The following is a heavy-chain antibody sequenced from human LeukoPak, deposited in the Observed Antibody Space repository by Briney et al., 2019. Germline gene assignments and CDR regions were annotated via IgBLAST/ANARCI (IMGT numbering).Heavy chain of an antibody. J-gene: IGHJ3*02. CDR3: ARYCSGGSCPNNDAFDI. D-gene: IGHD2-15*01. Sequence: ASVKISCKASGYTFTSYYMHWVSQAPGQGLEWMGIINPSGGSTSYAQKFQGRVTMTRDTTTSTVYMELSSLRSEDTAVYYCARYCSGGSCPNNDAFDIWGQGTMVTVSS. CDR2: INPSGGST. CDR1: GYTFTSYY. V-gene: IGHV1-46*01.